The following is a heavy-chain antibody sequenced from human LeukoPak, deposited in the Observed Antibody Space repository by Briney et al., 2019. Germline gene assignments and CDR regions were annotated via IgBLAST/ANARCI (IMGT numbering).Heavy chain of an antibody. J-gene: IGHJ4*02. V-gene: IGHV4-59*01. CDR1: GGSISIFY. Sequence: SETLSLTCTVSGGSISIFYWSWIRQPPGKGLEWIGDIYYSGTTNYNPSLKSRLTISLDTSKNQFSLRLTSVTAADTAVYYCARVDAVAATPTSFDYWGQGTLVTVSS. CDR3: ARVDAVAATPTSFDY. CDR2: IYYSGTT. D-gene: IGHD6-19*01.